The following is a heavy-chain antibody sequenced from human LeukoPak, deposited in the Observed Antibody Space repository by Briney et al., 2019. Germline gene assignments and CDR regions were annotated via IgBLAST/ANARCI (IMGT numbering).Heavy chain of an antibody. D-gene: IGHD4-17*01. CDR3: ARPAYGDYLRAFDI. J-gene: IGHJ3*02. CDR2: IYYSGST. V-gene: IGHV4-39*01. CDR1: GGSISRSSYY. Sequence: SETLSLTCNVSGGSISRSSYYWGWIRQPPGKGLEWIGSIYYSGSTYYNPSLKSRVTISVDSSKNQFSLKLSSVTAADTAVYYCARPAYGDYLRAFDIWGQGTMVTVSS.